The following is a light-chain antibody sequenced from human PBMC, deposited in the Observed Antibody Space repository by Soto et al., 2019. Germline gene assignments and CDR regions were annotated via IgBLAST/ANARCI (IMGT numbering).Light chain of an antibody. CDR2: SAS. CDR3: QEGNSFPPT. CDR1: QGIGSW. Sequence: DIQMTQSPSSMSASVGDRVTITCRASQGIGSWLAWYQQKPGKAPKLLIYSASTLQSGVPSRFSGSGSGTDFTLTISTLQPEDFATYYCQEGNSFPPTFGGGTKVEIK. J-gene: IGKJ4*01. V-gene: IGKV1-12*01.